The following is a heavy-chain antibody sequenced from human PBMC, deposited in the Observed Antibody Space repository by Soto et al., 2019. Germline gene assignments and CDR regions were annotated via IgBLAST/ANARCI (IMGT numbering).Heavy chain of an antibody. Sequence: QVQLQESGPGLVRPSQTLTLTCNVSGGSISSDHYHWTWIRQPPGKGLEWIGYIHYSGSVHYNPSLQRRVTMSVDTSKNLFSLKLSSVTAADTAVYFCVREDDGGDRDYYGLDVWGQGTTVTVSS. J-gene: IGHJ6*02. CDR2: IHYSGSV. CDR3: VREDDGGDRDYYGLDV. CDR1: GGSISSDHYH. V-gene: IGHV4-30-4*01. D-gene: IGHD2-21*02.